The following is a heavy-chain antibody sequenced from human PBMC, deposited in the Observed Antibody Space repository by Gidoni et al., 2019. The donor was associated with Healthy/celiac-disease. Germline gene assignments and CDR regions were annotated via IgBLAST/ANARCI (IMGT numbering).Heavy chain of an antibody. CDR3: AREEMATIWGDFDY. D-gene: IGHD5-12*01. J-gene: IGHJ4*02. Sequence: QVQLVESGGGVVQPGRSLRLSCAASGFTFRSYGMHWVRQAPGKGLEWVAVIWYDGSNKYYADSVKGRFTISRDNSKNTLYLQMNSLRAEDTAVYYCAREEMATIWGDFDYWGQGTLVTVSS. CDR2: IWYDGSNK. CDR1: GFTFRSYG. V-gene: IGHV3-33*01.